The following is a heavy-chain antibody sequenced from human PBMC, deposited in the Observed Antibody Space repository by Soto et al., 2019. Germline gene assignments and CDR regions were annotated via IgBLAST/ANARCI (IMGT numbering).Heavy chain of an antibody. J-gene: IGHJ2*01. CDR3: AREGGYYDYIWGSYRWYFDL. V-gene: IGHV3-7*01. CDR2: IKQDGSEK. D-gene: IGHD3-16*02. Sequence: PGGSLRLSCAASGFTFSSYWMSWVRQAPGKGLEWVANIKQDGSEKYYVDSVKGRFTISRDNAKNSLYLQMNSLRAEDTAVYYCAREGGYYDYIWGSYRWYFDLWGRGTLVPVSS. CDR1: GFTFSSYW.